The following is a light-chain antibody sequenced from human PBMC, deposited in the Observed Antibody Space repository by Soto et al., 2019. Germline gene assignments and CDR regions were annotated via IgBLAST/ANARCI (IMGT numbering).Light chain of an antibody. CDR1: QSVGSA. CDR3: HHHSSWPET. Sequence: ETVLTQSPATLSLSPGEGATLSCRASQSVGSALAWYQQKPGQAPRLLFHDVSIRATGVPARFSGSGSGTGFTLTISNLESEDFAVYYCHHHSSWPETFGQGTKVEI. CDR2: DVS. V-gene: IGKV3-11*01. J-gene: IGKJ1*01.